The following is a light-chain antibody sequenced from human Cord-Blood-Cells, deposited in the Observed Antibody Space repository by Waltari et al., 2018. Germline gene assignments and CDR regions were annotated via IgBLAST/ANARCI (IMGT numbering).Light chain of an antibody. CDR1: QSISSW. J-gene: IGKJ4*01. V-gene: IGKV1-5*01. Sequence: DIQMTQSPSTLSASVGDRVTITCRASQSISSWLAWYQQKPGKAPKLLIYDASSLESGVPSRFSDSGSGTEFTLTISSLQPDYFATYYCQQYNSYPIFGGGTKVEIK. CDR3: QQYNSYPI. CDR2: DAS.